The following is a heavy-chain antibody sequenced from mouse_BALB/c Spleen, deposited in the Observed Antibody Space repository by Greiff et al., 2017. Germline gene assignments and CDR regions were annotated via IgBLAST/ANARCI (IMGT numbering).Heavy chain of an antibody. CDR1: GFNINDYY. V-gene: IGHV14-1*02. J-gene: IGHJ1*01. CDR2: IDPENGNT. D-gene: IGHD2-2*01. Sequence: EVQLQQSGAELVRPGALVKLSCKASGFNINDYYMHWVKQRPEQGLEWIGWIDPENGNTIYDPKFQGKASITADTSSNTAYLQLSSLTSEDTAVYYCARGYGWYFDVWGAGTTVTVSS. CDR3: ARGYGWYFDV.